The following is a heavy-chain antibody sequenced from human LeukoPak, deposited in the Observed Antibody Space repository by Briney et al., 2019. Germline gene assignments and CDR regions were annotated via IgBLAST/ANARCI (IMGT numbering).Heavy chain of an antibody. D-gene: IGHD3-22*01. Sequence: SETLSLTCAVYGGSFSGYYWSWIRQPPGKWLEWIGEINHSGSTNYNPSLKSRVTISVDTSKNQFSLKLSSVTAADTAVYYCARALYYYDSSGYYPFDYWGQGTLVTVSS. CDR2: INHSGST. CDR1: GGSFSGYY. CDR3: ARALYYYDSSGYYPFDY. V-gene: IGHV4-34*01. J-gene: IGHJ4*02.